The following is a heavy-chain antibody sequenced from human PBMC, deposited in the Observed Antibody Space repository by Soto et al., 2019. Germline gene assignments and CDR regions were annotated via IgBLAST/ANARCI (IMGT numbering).Heavy chain of an antibody. CDR3: ARMYSSGSGWFHP. CDR2: FYSSGSI. CDR1: GYSVTAGGYY. Sequence: SETLSLTCFVSGYSVTAGGYYWSWIRHHPGKGLEWIGSFYSSGSIIYNPSLRSRVSISGDTSSNQFSMSLTSVTAADTARYYCARMYSSGSGWFHPWGQGTLVTVYS. D-gene: IGHD6-19*01. J-gene: IGHJ5*02. V-gene: IGHV4-31*03.